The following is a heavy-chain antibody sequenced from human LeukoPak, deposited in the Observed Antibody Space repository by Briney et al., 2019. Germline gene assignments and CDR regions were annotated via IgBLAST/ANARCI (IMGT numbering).Heavy chain of an antibody. D-gene: IGHD3-22*01. CDR2: ISGSGGST. V-gene: IGHV3-23*01. J-gene: IGHJ4*02. CDR1: GFTFSTYA. Sequence: PGGSLRLSCAASGFTFSTYAMSWVRQAPGKGLEWVSTISGSGGSTYYADSVKGRFTISRDNAKKMVYLQMDSLRAEDTAVYYCARAAYDSSGYFHDYWGQGTLVTVSS. CDR3: ARAAYDSSGYFHDY.